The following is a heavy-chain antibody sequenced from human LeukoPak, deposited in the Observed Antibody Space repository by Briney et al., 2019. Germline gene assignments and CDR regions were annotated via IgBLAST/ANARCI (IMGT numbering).Heavy chain of an antibody. Sequence: SETLSLTCAVYGGSFSGYYWSWIRQPPGKGLEWIGEINHSGSTNYNPSLKSRVTISVDTSKNQFSLKLSSVTAADAAVYYCARRNTYYDYVWGSYRSIAPFDYWGQGTLVTVSS. J-gene: IGHJ4*02. CDR1: GGSFSGYY. V-gene: IGHV4-34*01. CDR2: INHSGST. CDR3: ARRNTYYDYVWGSYRSIAPFDY. D-gene: IGHD3-16*02.